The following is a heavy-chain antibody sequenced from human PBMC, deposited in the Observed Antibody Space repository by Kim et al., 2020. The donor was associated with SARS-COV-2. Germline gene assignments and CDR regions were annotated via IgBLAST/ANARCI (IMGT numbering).Heavy chain of an antibody. V-gene: IGHV3-15*01. J-gene: IGHJ5*02. D-gene: IGHD3-10*01. Sequence: GGSLRLSCAASGFTFNNAWMNWVRQGPGKGLEWVGRIKSEIDGGTTDYAAPVKGRFTISRDDSKHTLYLQMNSLKTEDTGIYYCTTDRARVGDSYYQYNWLDPWGQGTLVMVSS. CDR2: IKSEIDGGTT. CDR3: TTDRARVGDSYYQYNWLDP. CDR1: GFTFNNAW.